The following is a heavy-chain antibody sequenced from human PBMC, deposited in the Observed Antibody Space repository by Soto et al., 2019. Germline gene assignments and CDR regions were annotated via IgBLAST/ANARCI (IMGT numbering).Heavy chain of an antibody. J-gene: IGHJ4*02. V-gene: IGHV3-23*01. D-gene: IGHD7-27*01. CDR2: ISGSGGST. Sequence: EVQLLESGGGLVQSGGSLRLSCAASGFTFSSYAMSWVRQAPGKGLEWVAAISGSGGSTYYADSVKGRFTISRDNFKNTLYLQMNSLRAEDTAVYYCANLYRVYWGEFDYWGQGTLVTVYS. CDR3: ANLYRVYWGEFDY. CDR1: GFTFSSYA.